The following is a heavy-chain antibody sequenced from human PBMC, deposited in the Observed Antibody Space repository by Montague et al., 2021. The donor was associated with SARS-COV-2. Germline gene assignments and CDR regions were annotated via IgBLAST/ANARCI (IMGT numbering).Heavy chain of an antibody. CDR1: GDSVSSSDHN. D-gene: IGHD4-17*01. CDR2: VYYSGYT. CDR3: ARRRLREDYFDF. J-gene: IGHJ4*02. Sequence: SETLSLTCTVSGDSVSSSDHNWGWIRQPPGKGLEWLGIVYYSGYTYYXPSFKGRVTISIDASKNQFSLKLNSLTATDTAIYHCARRRLREDYFDFWGQGTLLTVSS. V-gene: IGHV4-39*01.